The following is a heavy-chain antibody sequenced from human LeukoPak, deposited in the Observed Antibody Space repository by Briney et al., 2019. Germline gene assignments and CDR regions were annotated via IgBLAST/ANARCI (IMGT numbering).Heavy chain of an antibody. CDR2: IYYSGST. J-gene: IGHJ4*02. CDR3: GRWSIVGAYDLFDY. CDR1: GGSISSGDYY. Sequence: PSQTLSLTCTVSGGSISSGDYYWSWIRQPPGKGLEWIGYIYYSGSTYYNPSLKSRVTISVDTSKNQFSLKLSSVTAADTAVYSCGRWSIVGAYDLFDYWGQGTLVTVSS. D-gene: IGHD1-26*01. V-gene: IGHV4-30-4*08.